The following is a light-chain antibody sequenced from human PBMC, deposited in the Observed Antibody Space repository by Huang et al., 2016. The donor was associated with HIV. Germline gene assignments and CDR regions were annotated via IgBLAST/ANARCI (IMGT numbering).Light chain of an antibody. CDR3: QQRST. V-gene: IGKV3-11*01. J-gene: IGKJ2*01. CDR2: DAS. CDR1: QSIDTY. Sequence: EIVLTQSPATLSLSPGERATLSCRASQSIDTYLAWYQQKPGQAPRRLIYDASNRATAIPPRVSGSGSGTDFTLTISSLEPEDFAIYYCQQRSTFGQGTRLEIK.